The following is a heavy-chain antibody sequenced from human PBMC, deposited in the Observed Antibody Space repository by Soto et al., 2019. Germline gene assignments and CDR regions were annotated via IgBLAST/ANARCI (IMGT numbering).Heavy chain of an antibody. J-gene: IGHJ4*02. V-gene: IGHV3-66*01. CDR1: GFTVSSNY. CDR3: ATHDFPGYYFDY. D-gene: IGHD3-9*01. CDR2: IYSGGST. Sequence: GGSLRLSCAASGFTVSSNYMSWVRQAPGKGLEWVSVIYSGGSTYYADSVKGRFTISRDNSKNTLYLQMNSLRAEDTAVYYCATHDFPGYYFDYWGQGTLVTVSS.